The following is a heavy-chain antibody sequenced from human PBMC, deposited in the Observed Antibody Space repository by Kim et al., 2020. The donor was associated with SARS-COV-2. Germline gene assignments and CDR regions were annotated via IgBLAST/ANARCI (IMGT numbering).Heavy chain of an antibody. D-gene: IGHD3-22*01. Sequence: GGSLRLSCAASGFTFSSYAMHWVRQAPGKGLEWVAVISYDGSNKYYADSVKGRFTISRDNSKNTLYLQMNSLRAEDTAVYYCARGERVYYYDSSGYIDYWGQGTLVTVSS. J-gene: IGHJ4*02. V-gene: IGHV3-30*04. CDR3: ARGERVYYYDSSGYIDY. CDR1: GFTFSSYA. CDR2: ISYDGSNK.